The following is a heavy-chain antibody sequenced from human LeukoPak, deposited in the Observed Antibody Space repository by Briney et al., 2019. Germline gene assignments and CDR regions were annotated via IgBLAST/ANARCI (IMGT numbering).Heavy chain of an antibody. CDR2: LSGSGITT. Sequence: GGSLRLSCAASGFTFSNSAMSWVRQAPGKGLEWVSTLSGSGITTYYADSVKGRFTISRDNSKNTLYLQMNSLRAEDTAVYYCAKGIYSSGWSYFDYWGHGTLVNVSS. CDR1: GFTFSNSA. D-gene: IGHD6-19*01. CDR3: AKGIYSSGWSYFDY. J-gene: IGHJ4*01. V-gene: IGHV3-23*01.